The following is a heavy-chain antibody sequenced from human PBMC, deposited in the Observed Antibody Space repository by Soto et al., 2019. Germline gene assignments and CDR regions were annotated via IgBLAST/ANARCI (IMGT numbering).Heavy chain of an antibody. D-gene: IGHD5-18*01. CDR2: INAGNGNT. CDR3: ARDPGYSDGYT. Sequence: ASVKVSCKASGYTFTSYAMHWVRQAPGQRLEWMGWINAGNGNTKYSQKFQGRVTITRDTSASTAYMELSSLRSEDTAVDYCARDPGYSDGYTWGQGTLVTVSS. J-gene: IGHJ5*02. CDR1: GYTFTSYA. V-gene: IGHV1-3*01.